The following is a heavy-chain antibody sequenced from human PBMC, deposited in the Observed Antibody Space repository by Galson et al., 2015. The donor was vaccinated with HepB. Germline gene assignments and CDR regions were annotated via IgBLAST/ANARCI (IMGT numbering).Heavy chain of an antibody. Sequence: SLRLSCAASGFTFSTYWMEWVRLAPGKGLGWISRIKTDGSSTFYADSVKGRFTISRDNAKNTLSLQMNSLRAEDTAVYYCARDLNRDANWGPGTLVTVSS. CDR1: GFTFSTYW. J-gene: IGHJ4*02. CDR2: IKTDGSST. D-gene: IGHD2-2*01. V-gene: IGHV3-74*01. CDR3: ARDLNRDAN.